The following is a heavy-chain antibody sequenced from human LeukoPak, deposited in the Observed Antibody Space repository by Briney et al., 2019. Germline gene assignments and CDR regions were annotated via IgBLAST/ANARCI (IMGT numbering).Heavy chain of an antibody. J-gene: IGHJ4*02. CDR1: GFTFSSYS. CDR2: ISSSSSYI. V-gene: IGHV3-21*01. D-gene: IGHD3-22*01. CDR3: ARDIYYDSSGYDY. Sequence: GGSLRLSCAASGFTFSSYSMNWVRQAPGKGLEWVSSISSSSSYIYYADSVKGRFTISGDNAKNSLYLQMNSLRAEDTAVYYCARDIYYDSSGYDYWGQGTLVTVSS.